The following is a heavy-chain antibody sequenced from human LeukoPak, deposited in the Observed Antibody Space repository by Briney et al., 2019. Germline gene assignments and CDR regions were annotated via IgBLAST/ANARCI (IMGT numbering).Heavy chain of an antibody. V-gene: IGHV4-59*01. D-gene: IGHD6-19*01. CDR1: GGSISSYC. CDR3: ARERGAVAFDY. CDR2: IYYSGST. J-gene: IGHJ4*02. Sequence: KTSETLSLTCTVSGGSISSYCWSWLRQPPGKGLEWIGYIYYSGSTNYNPSLKSRVTISVDTSKNQFSLKLSSVTAADTAVYYCARERGAVAFDYWGQGTLATVSS.